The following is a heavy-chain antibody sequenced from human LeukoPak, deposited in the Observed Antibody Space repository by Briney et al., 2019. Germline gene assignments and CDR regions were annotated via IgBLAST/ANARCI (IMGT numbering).Heavy chain of an antibody. CDR3: ARGSYYYGSGSSFDP. D-gene: IGHD3-10*01. CDR1: GFTFSNYW. V-gene: IGHV3-7*01. Sequence: GGSLRLSCAASGFTFSNYWMRWVRQAPGKGLEWVANIKQDGSEKYYVDSVKGRFTISRDNAKNSLYLQMNSLRAEDTAVYYCARGSYYYGSGSSFDPWGQGTLVSVSS. J-gene: IGHJ5*02. CDR2: IKQDGSEK.